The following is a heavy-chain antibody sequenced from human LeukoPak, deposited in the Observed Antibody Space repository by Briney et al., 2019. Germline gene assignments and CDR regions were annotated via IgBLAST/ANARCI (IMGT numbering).Heavy chain of an antibody. V-gene: IGHV3-30*02. CDR2: IRYDGSNK. CDR1: GFTFSSYA. CDR3: AKDYYGSGSYSRFDY. Sequence: GGSLRLSCAASGFTFSSYAMSWVRQAPGKGLEWVAFIRYDGSNKYYADSVKGRFTISRDNAKNSLYLQMNSLRAEDTALYYCAKDYYGSGSYSRFDYWGQGTLVTVSS. D-gene: IGHD3-10*01. J-gene: IGHJ4*02.